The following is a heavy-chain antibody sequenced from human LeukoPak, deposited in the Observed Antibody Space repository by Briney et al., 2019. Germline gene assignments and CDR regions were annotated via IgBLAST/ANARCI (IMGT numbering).Heavy chain of an antibody. CDR2: IYYSGST. D-gene: IGHD3-10*01. CDR3: ARGGYYYGSGSNYYYYYYMDV. Sequence: SETLSLTCTVSGGSISSYYWSWIRQPPGKGLEWIGYIYYSGSTNYNPSLKSRVTISVDTSKNQFSLKLSSVTAADTAVYYCARGGYYYGSGSNYYYYYYMDVWGKGTTVTVSS. CDR1: GGSISSYY. J-gene: IGHJ6*03. V-gene: IGHV4-59*01.